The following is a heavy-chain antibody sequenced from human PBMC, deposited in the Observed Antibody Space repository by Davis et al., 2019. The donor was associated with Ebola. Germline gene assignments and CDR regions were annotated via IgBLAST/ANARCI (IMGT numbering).Heavy chain of an antibody. Sequence: PGGSLRLSCTVSGGSISSSSYYWGWIRQPPGKGLEWIGSIYYSGSTYYNPSLKSRVTISVDTSKNQFSLKLSSVTAADTAVYYCARQRGAAGFFYYYGMDVWGKGTTVTVSS. J-gene: IGHJ6*04. V-gene: IGHV4-39*01. D-gene: IGHD6-13*01. CDR2: IYYSGST. CDR3: ARQRGAAGFFYYYGMDV. CDR1: GGSISSSSYY.